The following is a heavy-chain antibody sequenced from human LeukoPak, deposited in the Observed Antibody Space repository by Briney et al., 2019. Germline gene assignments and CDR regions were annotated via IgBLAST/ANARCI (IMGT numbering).Heavy chain of an antibody. CDR2: ISGSGGST. J-gene: IGHJ4*02. Sequence: GGSLRLSCAASGFTFSSYAMSWVRQAPGKGLEWVSAISGSGGSTYYADSVKGRFTISRDNSKNTLYLQMSSLRAEDTAVYYCAKDLYTFGGVIDVTASFLCYFDYWGQGTLVTVSS. CDR1: GFTFSSYA. CDR3: AKDLYTFGGVIDVTASFLCYFDY. D-gene: IGHD3-16*02. V-gene: IGHV3-23*01.